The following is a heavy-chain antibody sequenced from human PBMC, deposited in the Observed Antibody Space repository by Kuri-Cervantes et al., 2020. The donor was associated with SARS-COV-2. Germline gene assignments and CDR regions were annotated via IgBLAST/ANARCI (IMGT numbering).Heavy chain of an antibody. CDR2: ISGSGGST. CDR1: GFTFSDYY. Sequence: GGSLRLSCAASGFTFSDYYMSWIRQAPGKGLEWVSAISGSGGSTYYADSVKGRFTISRDNSKNTLYLQMNSLKTEDTAVYYCTTEAGTTLEYYFDYWGQGTLVTVSS. V-gene: IGHV3-23*01. D-gene: IGHD1-7*01. CDR3: TTEAGTTLEYYFDY. J-gene: IGHJ4*02.